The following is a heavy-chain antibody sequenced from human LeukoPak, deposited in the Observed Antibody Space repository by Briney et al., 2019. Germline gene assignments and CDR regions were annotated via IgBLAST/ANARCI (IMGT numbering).Heavy chain of an antibody. J-gene: IGHJ5*02. Sequence: NPSETLSLTCTVSGGSISSSSYYWGWIRQPPGKGLEWIGSIYYSGSTYYNPSLKSRVTISVDTSKNQFSLKLSSVTAADTAVYYRARIMRTGGWFDPWGQGTLVTVSS. CDR1: GGSISSSSYY. D-gene: IGHD3-16*01. CDR3: ARIMRTGGWFDP. CDR2: IYYSGST. V-gene: IGHV4-39*01.